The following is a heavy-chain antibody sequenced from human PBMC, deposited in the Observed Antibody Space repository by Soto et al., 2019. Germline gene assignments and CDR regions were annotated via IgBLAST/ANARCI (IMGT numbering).Heavy chain of an antibody. D-gene: IGHD3-3*01. Sequence: GGSLRLSCAASGFTFSSYAISWGRQAPGKGLEWVSAISGSGGSTYYADSVKGRFTISRDNSKNTLYLQMNSLRAEDTAVYYCAKTYDFWSGYYLTLSFDYWGQGTLVTVSS. CDR2: ISGSGGST. CDR1: GFTFSSYA. J-gene: IGHJ4*02. CDR3: AKTYDFWSGYYLTLSFDY. V-gene: IGHV3-23*01.